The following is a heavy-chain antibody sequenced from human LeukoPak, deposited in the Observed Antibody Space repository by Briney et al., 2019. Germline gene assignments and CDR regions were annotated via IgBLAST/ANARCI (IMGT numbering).Heavy chain of an antibody. CDR1: GGSISSGGYH. CDR3: ARDGGDSSGYYFLDY. V-gene: IGHV4-31*03. D-gene: IGHD3-22*01. J-gene: IGHJ4*02. Sequence: SETLSLTCTVSGGSISSGGYHWSWIRQHPGKGLEWIGYIYYSGSTYYNPSLKSRVTISVDTSKNQFSLKLSSVTAADTAVYYCARDGGDSSGYYFLDYWGQGTLVTVSS. CDR2: IYYSGST.